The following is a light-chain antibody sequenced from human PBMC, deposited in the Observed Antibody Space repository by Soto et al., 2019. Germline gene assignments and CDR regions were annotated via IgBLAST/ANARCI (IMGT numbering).Light chain of an antibody. J-gene: IGKJ5*01. Sequence: DIQLTQSPSFLSASVGDRVTITCRASQGISSYLAWYQQKPGKAPKLLIYAASTLQSGVPSRFSGSGSGTEFILTICSLQPEDFATYYCKQHNSYRITFGQGTRLEIK. CDR1: QGISSY. CDR2: AAS. V-gene: IGKV1-9*01. CDR3: KQHNSYRIT.